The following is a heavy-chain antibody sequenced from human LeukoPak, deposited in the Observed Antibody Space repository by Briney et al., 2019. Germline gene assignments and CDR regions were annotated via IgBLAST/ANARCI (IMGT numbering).Heavy chain of an antibody. J-gene: IGHJ4*02. CDR1: GFTFSSYA. CDR3: AKDHGMITFGGVIVPEYYFDY. D-gene: IGHD3-16*02. Sequence: GGSLRLSCAASGFTFSSYAMSWVRQAPGKGLEWVSAISGSGGSTYYADSVKGRFTISRDNSKNTLYLQMNSLRAEDTAVYYCAKDHGMITFGGVIVPEYYFDYWGQGTLVTVPS. V-gene: IGHV3-23*01. CDR2: ISGSGGST.